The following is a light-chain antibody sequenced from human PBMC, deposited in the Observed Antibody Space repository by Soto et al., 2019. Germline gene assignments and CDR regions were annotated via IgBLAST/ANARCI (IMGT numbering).Light chain of an antibody. CDR1: QNINSW. V-gene: IGKV1-5*03. J-gene: IGKJ3*01. CDR2: KAS. Sequence: DLQMTQSPSTLSASVGDRVIITCRASQNINSWLAWFQQKPGEAPNLLIYKASSLASGVPLRFSGSGSGTEFTLTISSLQPDDFATYYCQQYNSYSAFTFGPGTRVDIK. CDR3: QQYNSYSAFT.